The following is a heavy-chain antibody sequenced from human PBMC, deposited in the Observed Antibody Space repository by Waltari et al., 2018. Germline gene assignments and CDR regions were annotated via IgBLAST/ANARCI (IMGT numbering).Heavy chain of an antibody. CDR3: MKDLGVPAYFDC. Sequence: EVQLVESGGGLVQPGGSLRLSCSASGFTFSTYAMHWVRQAPGKGLEYVSGSRGNGGRTYYADSVKGRFTISRDNSKNTLYFQMTSLRAEDTAVYYCMKDLGVPAYFDCWGQGTLVTVSS. V-gene: IGHV3-64D*08. CDR2: SRGNGGRT. J-gene: IGHJ4*02. D-gene: IGHD3-16*01. CDR1: GFTFSTYA.